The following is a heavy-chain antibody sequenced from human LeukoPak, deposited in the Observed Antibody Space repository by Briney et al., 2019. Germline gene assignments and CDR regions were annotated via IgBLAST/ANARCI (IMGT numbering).Heavy chain of an antibody. CDR3: ARDSFFYGSGSQPYFDY. Sequence: ASVKASTQASGYTFPNYGISWVRQAPGQGLECGGWISVYNGNTNYAQKLQGRVTMTTDTSTSTAYMELRSLGSDDTAVYYCARDSFFYGSGSQPYFDYWGQGTLGTVSS. CDR2: ISVYNGNT. CDR1: GYTFPNYG. D-gene: IGHD3-10*01. J-gene: IGHJ4*02. V-gene: IGHV1-18*01.